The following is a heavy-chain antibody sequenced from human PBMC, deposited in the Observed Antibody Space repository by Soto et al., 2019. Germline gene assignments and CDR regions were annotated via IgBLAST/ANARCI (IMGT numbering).Heavy chain of an antibody. CDR1: GGSISSYY. J-gene: IGHJ6*02. CDR3: ARGPYSSSSGYYYYGMDV. CDR2: IYTSGST. V-gene: IGHV4-4*07. Sequence: PSETLSLTCTVSGGSISSYYWSWIRQPAGKGLEWIGRIYTSGSTNYDPSLKSRVTMSVDTSKNQFSLKLSYVTAADTAVYYCARGPYSSSSGYYYYGMDVWGQGTTVTVSS. D-gene: IGHD6-6*01.